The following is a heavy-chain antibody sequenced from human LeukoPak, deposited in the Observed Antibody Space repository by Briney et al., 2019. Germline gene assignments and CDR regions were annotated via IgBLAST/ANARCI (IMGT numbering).Heavy chain of an antibody. CDR3: ARVISNYYFDN. V-gene: IGHV4-38-2*01. D-gene: IGHD3-10*01. Sequence: SETLSLTCAVSGYSISSGYSWGWIRQPPGKGLEWIGFFSHSVSTYYNPSLMSRVTISVDSSKNHFSLKLSSVTAADTAFYYCARVISNYYFDNWGRGTLVTVSS. CDR1: GYSISSGYS. J-gene: IGHJ4*02. CDR2: FSHSVST.